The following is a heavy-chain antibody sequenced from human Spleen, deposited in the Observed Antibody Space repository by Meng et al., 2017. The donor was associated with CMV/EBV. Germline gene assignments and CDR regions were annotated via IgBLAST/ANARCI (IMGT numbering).Heavy chain of an antibody. D-gene: IGHD3-3*01. Sequence: GESLKISCAASGFTFSSYSMNWVRQAPGKGLEWVSSISSSSSYIYYADFVNGRFTISRDNSKNTVYLQMNSLRPEDTAVYYCARPTYYDFWTPSNFDSWGQGTLVTVSS. J-gene: IGHJ4*02. CDR2: ISSSSSYI. CDR1: GFTFSSYS. CDR3: ARPTYYDFWTPSNFDS. V-gene: IGHV3-21*01.